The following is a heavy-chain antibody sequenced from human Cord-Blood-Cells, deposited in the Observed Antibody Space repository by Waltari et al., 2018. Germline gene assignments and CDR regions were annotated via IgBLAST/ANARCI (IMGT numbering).Heavy chain of an antibody. D-gene: IGHD6-13*01. CDR2: INPNSGGT. CDR1: GYPFTGYY. CDR3: ARGRDSSSWPHGVTFDY. Sequence: QVQLVQSGAEVKKPGASVKVSCKASGYPFTGYYIHWVRQAPGQGLEWMGWINPNSGGTNYAQKFQGRVTMTRDTSISTAYMELSRLRSDDTAVYYCARGRDSSSWPHGVTFDYWGQGTLVTVSS. V-gene: IGHV1-2*02. J-gene: IGHJ4*02.